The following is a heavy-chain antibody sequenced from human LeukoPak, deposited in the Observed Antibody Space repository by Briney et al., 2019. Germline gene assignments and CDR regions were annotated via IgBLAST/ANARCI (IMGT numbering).Heavy chain of an antibody. D-gene: IGHD3-16*01. CDR1: GGSISSYY. V-gene: IGHV4-39*07. Sequence: SETLSLTCTVSGGSISSYYWGWIRQPPGKGLEWIGSIYYSGSTYYNPSLKSRVTISVDTSKNQFSLKLSSVTAADTAVYYCASHLLGWFDPWGQGTLVTVSS. CDR2: IYYSGST. J-gene: IGHJ5*02. CDR3: ASHLLGWFDP.